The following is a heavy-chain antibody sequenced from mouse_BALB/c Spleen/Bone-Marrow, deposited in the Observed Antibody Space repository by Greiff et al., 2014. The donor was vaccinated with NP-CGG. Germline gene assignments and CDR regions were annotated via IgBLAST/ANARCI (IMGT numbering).Heavy chain of an antibody. CDR1: GFNIKDTY. CDR2: IDPANGNT. V-gene: IGHV14-3*02. Sequence: EVQLQQSGAELVKPGASVKLSCTASGFNIKDTYMHWVKQRPEQGLEWIGRIDPANGNTKYDPKFQGKATITADTSSNTAYLKLSSLISGDAAFFSCAPYYRSDGRFVYGGQGPL. D-gene: IGHD2-14*01. CDR3: APYYRSDGRFVY. J-gene: IGHJ3*01.